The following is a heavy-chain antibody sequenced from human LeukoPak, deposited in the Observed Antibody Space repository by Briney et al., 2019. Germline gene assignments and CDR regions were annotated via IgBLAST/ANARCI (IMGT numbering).Heavy chain of an antibody. J-gene: IGHJ4*02. CDR3: AKGSYSYGYLFDY. Sequence: SGGSLRLSCAASGFTFSSYAMHWVRQAPGKGLEWVAVISYDGSNKYYADSVKGRFTISRDNSKNTLYLQMNSLRAEDTAVYYCAKGSYSYGYLFDYWGQGTLVTVSS. CDR2: ISYDGSNK. V-gene: IGHV3-30-3*01. D-gene: IGHD5-18*01. CDR1: GFTFSSYA.